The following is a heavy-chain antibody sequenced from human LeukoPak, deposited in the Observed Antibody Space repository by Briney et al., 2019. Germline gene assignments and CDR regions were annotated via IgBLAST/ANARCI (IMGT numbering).Heavy chain of an antibody. V-gene: IGHV3-74*01. D-gene: IGHD3-22*01. J-gene: IGHJ4*02. CDR1: GFTFSTYW. CDR3: ARERDSSGYPDY. Sequence: PGGSLRLSCAASGFTFSTYWMHWVRQAPGKGLSWVSRIDSDGSTTRYADSVKGRFTISRDNAKNTLYLQMSSLRAEDTAVYYCARERDSSGYPDYWGQGTLVTVSS. CDR2: IDSDGSTT.